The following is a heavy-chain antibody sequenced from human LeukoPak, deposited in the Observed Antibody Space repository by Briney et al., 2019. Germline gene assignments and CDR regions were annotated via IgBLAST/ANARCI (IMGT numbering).Heavy chain of an antibody. V-gene: IGHV4-34*01. J-gene: IGHJ4*02. Sequence: SETLSLTCAVYGGSFSGYYWSWIRQPPGKGLEWIGEINHSGSTNYNPSLKSRVTISVDTSKNQFSLKLSSVTAADTAVYHCARLRGVATTQPRGYYFDYWGQGTLVTVSS. CDR1: GGSFSGYY. CDR2: INHSGST. D-gene: IGHD5-12*01. CDR3: ARLRGVATTQPRGYYFDY.